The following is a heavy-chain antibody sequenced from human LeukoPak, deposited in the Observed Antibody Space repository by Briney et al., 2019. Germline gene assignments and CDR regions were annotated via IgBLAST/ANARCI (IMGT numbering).Heavy chain of an antibody. J-gene: IGHJ6*02. D-gene: IGHD2-15*01. V-gene: IGHV3-23*01. CDR3: AKLLLGPPGGVCGMDV. CDR1: GFTFSTYA. CDR2: ISVSGGST. Sequence: GGSLRLSCAASGFTFSTYAIGCVRQPPGKGLGWVSAISVSGGSTYYADCVKRRFTISRDNSKNTLYLQMNSLRAADTAVYYCAKLLLGPPGGVCGMDVWGQGTTVTVSS.